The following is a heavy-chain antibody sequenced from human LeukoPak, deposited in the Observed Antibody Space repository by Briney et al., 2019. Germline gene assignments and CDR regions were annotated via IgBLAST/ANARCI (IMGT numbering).Heavy chain of an antibody. CDR1: GGSFINYF. Sequence: SETLSLTCAVHGGSFINYFWTWIRQPPGKGLEWIGEISQSGSTRYNPSLESRVSISVDMSNNQSPLRLSSVTAADTAIYFCALSTTRVTTRTLDHWGQGTLVTVSS. J-gene: IGHJ4*02. V-gene: IGHV4-34*01. D-gene: IGHD4-17*01. CDR2: ISQSGST. CDR3: ALSTTRVTTRTLDH.